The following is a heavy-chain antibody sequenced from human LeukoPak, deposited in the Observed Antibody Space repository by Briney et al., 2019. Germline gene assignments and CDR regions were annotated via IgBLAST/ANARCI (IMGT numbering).Heavy chain of an antibody. Sequence: SETLSLTCTVSGGSISSYYWSWIRQPAGKGLEWIGRIYTSGSTNYNPSLKSRVTMSVDTSKNQFSLKLSSVTAADTAVYYCARGHSPDGYNYWYFDLWGRGTLVTVSS. V-gene: IGHV4-4*07. CDR3: ARGHSPDGYNYWYFDL. J-gene: IGHJ2*01. CDR1: GGSISSYY. D-gene: IGHD5-24*01. CDR2: IYTSGST.